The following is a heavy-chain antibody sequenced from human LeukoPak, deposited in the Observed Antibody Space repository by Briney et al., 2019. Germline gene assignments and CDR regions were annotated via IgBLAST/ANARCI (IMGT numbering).Heavy chain of an antibody. Sequence: SETLSLTCTVSGGSISIGGYYWNWIRQHPGKGLEWIGYIYYSGSTYHNPSLKSRVTISVDTSKNQFSLKLSSVTAADTAVYYCARLNSGYDGRYFDYWGQGTLVTVSS. CDR2: IYYSGST. D-gene: IGHD5-12*01. CDR3: ARLNSGYDGRYFDY. V-gene: IGHV4-31*03. CDR1: GGSISIGGYY. J-gene: IGHJ4*02.